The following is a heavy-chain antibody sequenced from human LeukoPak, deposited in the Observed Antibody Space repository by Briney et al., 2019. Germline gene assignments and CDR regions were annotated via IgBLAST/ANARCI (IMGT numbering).Heavy chain of an antibody. D-gene: IGHD2-8*01. CDR3: ATSVVLTPPFDY. J-gene: IGHJ4*02. Sequence: ASVKVSCKVSGYTLTELSMHWVRQAPGKGLEWVGGFDPEDGETIYAQKFQGRVTMTEDTSTDTAYMELSSLRSEDTAVYYCATSVVLTPPFDYWGQGTLVTVSS. CDR1: GYTLTELS. V-gene: IGHV1-24*01. CDR2: FDPEDGET.